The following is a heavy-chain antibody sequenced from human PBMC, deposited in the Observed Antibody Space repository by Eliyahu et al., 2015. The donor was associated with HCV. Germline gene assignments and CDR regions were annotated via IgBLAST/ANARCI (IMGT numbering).Heavy chain of an antibody. D-gene: IGHD3-16*01. CDR1: GFTFNFYP. Sequence: QVQLVESGGGVVQSGRSLRLSCAASGFTFNFYPFHWXRRAPGKGLEWVAVISYDGTIKYYADSVKGRFTISRDNSKNTVSLQMNSLRAEDTAVYYCARVGRLDKAINLIGGVIRGPFDHWGQGTLVTVSS. CDR3: ARVGRLDKAINLIGGVIRGPFDH. V-gene: IGHV3-30-3*01. J-gene: IGHJ4*02. CDR2: ISYDGTIK.